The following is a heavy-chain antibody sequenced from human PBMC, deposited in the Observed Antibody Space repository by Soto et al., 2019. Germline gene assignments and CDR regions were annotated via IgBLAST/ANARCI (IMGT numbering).Heavy chain of an antibody. CDR2: ISYNGSNK. V-gene: IGHV3-30-3*01. CDR3: ARDSGLYVGDYYYGMDV. D-gene: IGHD3-10*02. J-gene: IGHJ6*02. Sequence: QVQLVESGGGVVQPGRSLRLSCAASGFTFSSYAMHWVRQAPGKGLEWVAVISYNGSNKYYADSVKGRFTISRDNSKNTLYLQMNSLRAEDTAVYYCARDSGLYVGDYYYGMDVWGQGTTVTVSS. CDR1: GFTFSSYA.